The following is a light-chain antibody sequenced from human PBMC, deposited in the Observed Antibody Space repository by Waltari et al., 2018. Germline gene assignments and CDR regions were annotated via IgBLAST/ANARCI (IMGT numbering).Light chain of an antibody. V-gene: IGKV3-11*01. Sequence: EIVLTQSPATLSLSPGERATLSCRASQSVSNNLAWYQQKPGQAPRLLIYEVSSRATGIPARISARGAGTDFTLTISSLEPEDSAVYYCQQRTSWPPGLSFGGGTNVEIK. CDR1: QSVSNN. J-gene: IGKJ4*01. CDR2: EVS. CDR3: QQRTSWPPGLS.